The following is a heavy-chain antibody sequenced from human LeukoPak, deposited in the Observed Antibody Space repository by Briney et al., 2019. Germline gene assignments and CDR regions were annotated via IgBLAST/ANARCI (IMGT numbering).Heavy chain of an antibody. CDR1: GGTFSSYA. CDR3: ARHRADSGYDFGDFDY. CDR2: IIPIFGTA. D-gene: IGHD5-12*01. J-gene: IGHJ4*02. V-gene: IGHV1-69*05. Sequence: SVKLSCKASGGTFSSYAISWVRQAPGQGLEWMGGIIPIFGTANYAQKFQGRVTITTDESTSTAYMELSSLRSEDTAVYYCARHRADSGYDFGDFDYWGQGTLVTVSS.